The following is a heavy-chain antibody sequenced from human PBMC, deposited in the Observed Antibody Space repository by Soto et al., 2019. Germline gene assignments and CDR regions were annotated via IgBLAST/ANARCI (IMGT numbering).Heavy chain of an antibody. CDR3: ARPGIAARHNWFDP. D-gene: IGHD6-6*01. CDR1: GYTFTSYG. V-gene: IGHV1-18*01. J-gene: IGHJ5*02. Sequence: ASVKVSFKASGYTFTSYGISWLRQAPGQGLEWMGWISAYNGNTNYAQKLQGRVTMTTDTSTSTAYMELRSLRSDDTAVYYCARPGIAARHNWFDPWGQGTLVTVSS. CDR2: ISAYNGNT.